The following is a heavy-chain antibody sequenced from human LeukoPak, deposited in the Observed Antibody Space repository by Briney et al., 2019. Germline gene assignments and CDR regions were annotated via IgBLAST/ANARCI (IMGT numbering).Heavy chain of an antibody. CDR3: AEDVFRRGSVAGWFDP. Sequence: GGSLRLSCVASEFTLSNYAMSWVRQAPGKGLEWVSAISGSGGSTYYADSVKGRFTISRDNSKNTLYLQMNSLRPEDTAIYSCAEDVFRRGSVAGWFDPWGQGTLVTVSS. D-gene: IGHD6-19*01. CDR1: EFTLSNYA. J-gene: IGHJ5*02. V-gene: IGHV3-23*01. CDR2: ISGSGGST.